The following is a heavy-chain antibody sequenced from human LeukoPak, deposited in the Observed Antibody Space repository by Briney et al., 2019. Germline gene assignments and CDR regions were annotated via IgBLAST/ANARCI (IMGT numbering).Heavy chain of an antibody. CDR1: GGSISSYY. V-gene: IGHV4-59*01. Sequence: SETLSLTCTVSGGSISSYYWSWIRQPPGKGLEWIGYIYYSGSTNYNPSLKSRVTISVDTSKNQFSLKLSSVTAADTAVYYCAREKVVDLFDYWGQGTLVTVSS. D-gene: IGHD2-15*01. CDR2: IYYSGST. J-gene: IGHJ4*02. CDR3: AREKVVDLFDY.